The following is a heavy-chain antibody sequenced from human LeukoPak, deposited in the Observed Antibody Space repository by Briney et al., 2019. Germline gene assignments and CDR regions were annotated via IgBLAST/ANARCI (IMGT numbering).Heavy chain of an antibody. V-gene: IGHV4-59*01. CDR1: GGSISSYY. CDR2: IYYSGST. J-gene: IGHJ4*02. D-gene: IGHD5-12*01. CDR3: ARGSSGYDKQPIDY. Sequence: SETLSLTCTVSGGSISSYYWSWIRQPPGKGLEWIGYIYYSGSTNYNPSLKSRVTISVDTSKNQFSLKLSSVTAADTAVYYCARGSSGYDKQPIDYWGQGTLVTVSS.